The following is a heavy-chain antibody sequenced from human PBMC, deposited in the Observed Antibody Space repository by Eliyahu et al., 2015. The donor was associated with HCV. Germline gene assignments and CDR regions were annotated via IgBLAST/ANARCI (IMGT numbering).Heavy chain of an antibody. Sequence: QVQLVESGGGVVQPGRSLRLSCAASGFTXSRCGXPXVRQAPGKGLEWVAIXSYDGXNKSXEDSVKGRFTISRDNSRNTLYLQMNSLRAEDTAVYYCAKDGYSGSYPTRMDVWGQGTTVTVSS. D-gene: IGHD1-26*01. J-gene: IGHJ6*02. V-gene: IGHV3-30*18. CDR1: GFTXSRCG. CDR2: XSYDGXNK. CDR3: AKDGYSGSYPTRMDV.